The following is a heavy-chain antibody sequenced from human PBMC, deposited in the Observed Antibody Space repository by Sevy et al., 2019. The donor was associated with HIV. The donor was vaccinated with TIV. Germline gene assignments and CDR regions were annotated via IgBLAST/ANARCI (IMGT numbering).Heavy chain of an antibody. CDR3: ARHFYSNGMDV. V-gene: IGHV4-39*01. CDR2: IFHSGDT. CDR1: GGSISSSSIY. Sequence: SEILSLTCTVSGGSISSSSIYWGWFRQSPGKGLDYIGSIFHSGDTYDNPSLKSRVTISADTSKNQFSLKMTSVTAADTAVYYCARHFYSNGMDVWGQGTTVTVSS. D-gene: IGHD1-26*01. J-gene: IGHJ6*02.